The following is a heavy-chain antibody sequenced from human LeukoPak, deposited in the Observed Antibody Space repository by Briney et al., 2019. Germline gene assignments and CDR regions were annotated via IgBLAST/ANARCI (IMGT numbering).Heavy chain of an antibody. CDR1: GFTFSSYW. CDR2: IKQDGSEK. CDR3: ARRYCTGGVCYTGWFDP. J-gene: IGHJ5*02. D-gene: IGHD2-8*02. Sequence: PGGSLRLSCAASGFTFSSYWMSWVRQAPGKGLEWVANIKQDGSEKYYVDSVKGRFTISRDNAKNSLYLQMNSLRAEDTAVYYCARRYCTGGVCYTGWFDPWGQGTLVTVSS. V-gene: IGHV3-7*01.